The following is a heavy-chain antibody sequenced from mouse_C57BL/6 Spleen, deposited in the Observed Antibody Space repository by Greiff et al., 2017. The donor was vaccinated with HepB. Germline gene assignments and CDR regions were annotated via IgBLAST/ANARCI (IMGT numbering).Heavy chain of an antibody. CDR1: GFSLTSYA. V-gene: IGHV2-9-1*01. J-gene: IGHJ4*01. D-gene: IGHD1-1*01. CDR3: ARNLAYYYGSSLYAMDY. CDR2: IWTGGGT. Sequence: VKLMESGPGLVAPSQSLSITCTVSGFSLTSYAISWVRQPPGKGLEWLGVIWTGGGTNYNSALKSRLSISKDNSKSQVFLKMNSLQTDDTARYYCARNLAYYYGSSLYAMDYWGQGTSVTVSS.